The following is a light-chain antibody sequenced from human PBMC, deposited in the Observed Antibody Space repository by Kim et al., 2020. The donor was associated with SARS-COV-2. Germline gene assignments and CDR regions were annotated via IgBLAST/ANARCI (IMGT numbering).Light chain of an antibody. CDR1: SNNIGTQG. J-gene: IGLJ3*02. CDR3: TAFDVSLSAWV. V-gene: IGLV10-54*02. CDR2: RNH. Sequence: QAGLTQPPSVFKDLRQTATLTCTGTSNNIGTQGAAWLQQHQGHPPKLVSYRNHVRPSGISERFSSTRSGNAASLTISGLQPEDEADYYCTAFDVSLSAWVFGGGTKVTVL.